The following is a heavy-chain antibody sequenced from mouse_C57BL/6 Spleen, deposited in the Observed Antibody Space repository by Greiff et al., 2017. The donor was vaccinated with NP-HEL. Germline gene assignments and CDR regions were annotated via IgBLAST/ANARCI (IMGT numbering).Heavy chain of an antibody. Sequence: ESGPGLVKPSQSLSLTCSVTGYSITSGYYWNWIRQFPGNKLEWMGYISYDGSNNYNPSLKNRISITRDTSKNQFFLKLNSVTTEDTATYYCARDKGDFYWYFDVWGTGTTVTVSS. CDR3: ARDKGDFYWYFDV. CDR2: ISYDGSN. J-gene: IGHJ1*03. CDR1: GYSITSGYY. V-gene: IGHV3-6*01.